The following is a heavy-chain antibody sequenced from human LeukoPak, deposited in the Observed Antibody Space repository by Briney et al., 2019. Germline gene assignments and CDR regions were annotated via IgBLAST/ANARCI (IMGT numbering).Heavy chain of an antibody. V-gene: IGHV3-7*01. J-gene: IGHJ4*02. CDR2: IKQDGSEK. Sequence: GGSLRLSCAASGFTFSSYWMSWVRQAPGKGLEWVANIKQDGSEKYYVDSVKGRFTISRDNAKNSLYLQMNSLRAEDTAVYYCARYYDSSGYYINYYYFDYWGQGTLVTVSS. CDR1: GFTFSSYW. D-gene: IGHD3-22*01. CDR3: ARYYDSSGYYINYYYFDY.